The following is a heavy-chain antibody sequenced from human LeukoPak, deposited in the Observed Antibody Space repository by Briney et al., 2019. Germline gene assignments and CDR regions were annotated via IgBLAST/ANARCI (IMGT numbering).Heavy chain of an antibody. Sequence: AGGSLRLSCAASGFTFSSYAMSWVRQAPGKGLEWVSAISGSGGGTRYADSVKGRFTISRDNSKNTLYLQMNSLRAEDTAVYYCANVKHYSYDLDIWGQGTTVTVSS. CDR2: ISGSGGGT. CDR1: GFTFSSYA. CDR3: ANVKHYSYDLDI. V-gene: IGHV3-23*01. J-gene: IGHJ6*02.